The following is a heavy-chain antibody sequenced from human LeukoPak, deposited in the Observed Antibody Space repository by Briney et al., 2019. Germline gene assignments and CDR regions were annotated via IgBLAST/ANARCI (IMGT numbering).Heavy chain of an antibody. CDR1: GFTLSSYS. CDR3: ARGIYCSSISCYSFDD. Sequence: PGGSLRLSCAASGFTLSSYSMNSVRQAPGTGLEWVSSISSSSSYIYSADSVTCRFTISRDNAKSSLYLQMNSLRAEDTALYYCARGIYCSSISCYSFDDWGQGTLVTVSS. V-gene: IGHV3-21*04. D-gene: IGHD2-2*01. J-gene: IGHJ4*02. CDR2: ISSSSSYI.